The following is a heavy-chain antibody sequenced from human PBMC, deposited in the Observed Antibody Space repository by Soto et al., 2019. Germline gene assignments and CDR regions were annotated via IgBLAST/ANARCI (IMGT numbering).Heavy chain of an antibody. J-gene: IGHJ4*02. CDR2: IKHKVYGGAA. D-gene: IGHD5-12*01. V-gene: IGHV3-49*03. CDR3: TRVGNGYDSPFY. Sequence: QTGGSLRLSCTTSGFTFGDYSMSWFRQAPGMGLEWVGVIKHKVYGGAAEHAASVKGRFTISRDDSKSIAYLQMNSLKTEDTAVYYCTRVGNGYDSPFYWGQGTLVTVSS. CDR1: GFTFGDYS.